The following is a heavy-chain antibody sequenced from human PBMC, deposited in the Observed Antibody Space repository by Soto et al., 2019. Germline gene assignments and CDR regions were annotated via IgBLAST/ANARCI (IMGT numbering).Heavy chain of an antibody. CDR3: AKDRRGLRSAYFGSQYVDS. CDR1: GYTFTRDG. Sequence: QVQLVQSGPEVKKPGASVKVSCKTSGYTFTRDGISWVRQAPGQGLEWMGWISPYNNDTKYAQRFQGRVTMTTDTSTKTVYMDLRSLTSDDTAVYYCAKDRRGLRSAYFGSQYVDSWGQGALVTVSS. CDR2: ISPYNNDT. D-gene: IGHD4-17*01. J-gene: IGHJ4*02. V-gene: IGHV1-18*04.